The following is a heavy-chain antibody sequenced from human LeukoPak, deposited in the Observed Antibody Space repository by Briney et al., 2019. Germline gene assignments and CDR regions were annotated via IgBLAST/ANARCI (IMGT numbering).Heavy chain of an antibody. CDR1: GFTFSDYY. J-gene: IGHJ3*02. V-gene: IGHV3-11*04. CDR3: ARGLLYPGGHDAFDI. D-gene: IGHD2-8*01. Sequence: GGSLRLSCAASGFTFSDYYMSWIRQAPGKGLEWVSYISSRGSTKYYADSVKGRFTISRDNAKNSLYLQMNSLRAEDTVVYYCARGLLYPGGHDAFDIWGQGTMVTVSS. CDR2: ISSRGSTK.